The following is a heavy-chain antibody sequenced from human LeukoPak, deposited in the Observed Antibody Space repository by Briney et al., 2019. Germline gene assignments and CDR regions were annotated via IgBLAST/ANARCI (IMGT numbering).Heavy chain of an antibody. V-gene: IGHV4-34*01. Sequence: SETLSLTCAVYGGSFSGYFWSWIRQPPGKGLEWIGEINRSGITNSNPSLKSRVTISLDTSKNQFSLNLSSVTAADTAVYYCASALWFGELSYFDYWGQGTLVTVSS. CDR1: GGSFSGYF. CDR2: INRSGIT. CDR3: ASALWFGELSYFDY. D-gene: IGHD3-10*01. J-gene: IGHJ4*02.